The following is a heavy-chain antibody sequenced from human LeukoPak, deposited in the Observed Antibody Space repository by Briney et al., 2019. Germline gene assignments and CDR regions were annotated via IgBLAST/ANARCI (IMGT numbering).Heavy chain of an antibody. J-gene: IGHJ4*02. CDR2: IYYSGST. CDR3: ARVSMVAARIIDY. D-gene: IGHD2-15*01. CDR1: GGSISSSSYY. V-gene: IGHV4-39*07. Sequence: SETLSLTCTVSGGSISSSSYYWGWIRQPPGKGLEWIGSIYYSGSTYYNPSLKSRVTISVDTSKNQFSLKLSSVTAADTAVYYCARVSMVAARIIDYWGQGTLVTVSS.